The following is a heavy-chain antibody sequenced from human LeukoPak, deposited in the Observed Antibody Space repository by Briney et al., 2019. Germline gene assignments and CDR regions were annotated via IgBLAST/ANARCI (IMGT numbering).Heavy chain of an antibody. J-gene: IGHJ6*03. V-gene: IGHV4-39*02. D-gene: IGHD3-9*01. CDR2: INYSGST. Sequence: SETLSLTCTVSGGYISRSSHYWRWIRQSPGKGLEWIGSINYSGSTSYNPSLKSRVAISVDTSKNHFSLNLSSVTATDTAVFYCAELRNRYFQFYMDVWGTGTTVTVSS. CDR3: AELRNRYFQFYMDV. CDR1: GGYISRSSHY.